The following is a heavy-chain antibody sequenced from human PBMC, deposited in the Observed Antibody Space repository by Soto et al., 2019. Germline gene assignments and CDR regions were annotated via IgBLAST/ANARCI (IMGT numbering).Heavy chain of an antibody. CDR2: ISWNSGSI. V-gene: IGHV3-9*01. CDR3: AKDTGYSYGSGDYYFDY. CDR1: GFTFDDYA. Sequence: EVQLVESGGGLVQPGRSLRLSCAASGFTFDDYAMHWVRQAPGKGLEWVSGISWNSGSIGYADSVKGRFTISRDNAKNSLYLQMNSLRAEDTALYYCAKDTGYSYGSGDYYFDYWGQGTLVTVSS. D-gene: IGHD5-18*01. J-gene: IGHJ4*02.